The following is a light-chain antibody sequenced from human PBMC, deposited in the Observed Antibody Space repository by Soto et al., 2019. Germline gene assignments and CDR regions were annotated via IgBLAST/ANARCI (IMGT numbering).Light chain of an antibody. CDR2: EVS. V-gene: IGLV2-14*01. Sequence: QSALAQPASVSGSPGQSITISCTGTSSGVGGYTFVSWYQHHPGKAPKLLIYEVSYRPSGVSDRFSGSKSGNTASLTISGLQAEDEGDFSCSSYTSRRTVIFGGGTKVAVL. CDR3: SSYTSRRTVI. CDR1: SSGVGGYTF. J-gene: IGLJ2*01.